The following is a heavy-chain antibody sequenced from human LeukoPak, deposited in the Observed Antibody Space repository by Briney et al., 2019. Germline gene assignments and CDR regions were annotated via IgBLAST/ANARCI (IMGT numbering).Heavy chain of an antibody. Sequence: SETLSLTCTVSGGSISSYYWSWIRQPAGKGLEWIGRIYTSGSTNYNPSLKSRVTMSVDTSKNQFSLKLSSVTAADTAVYYCAREVLDDFWSGHLNWFDPWGQGTLVTVSS. CDR1: GGSISSYY. CDR3: AREVLDDFWSGHLNWFDP. CDR2: IYTSGST. J-gene: IGHJ5*02. V-gene: IGHV4-4*07. D-gene: IGHD3-3*01.